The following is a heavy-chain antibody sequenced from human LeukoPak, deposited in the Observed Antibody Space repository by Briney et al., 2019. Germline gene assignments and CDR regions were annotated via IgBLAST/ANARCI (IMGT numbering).Heavy chain of an antibody. V-gene: IGHV4-38-2*02. J-gene: IGHJ6*03. CDR3: AKNGEPHYYMDV. CDR2: IYHSGST. D-gene: IGHD1-14*01. CDR1: GYSISSGYY. Sequence: SETLSLTCTVSGYSISSGYYWGWIRQPPGKGLEWIGSIYHSGSTYYNPSLKSRVTISVDTSKNQFSLKLSSVTAADTAVYYCAKNGEPHYYMDVLGKGTTVTVSS.